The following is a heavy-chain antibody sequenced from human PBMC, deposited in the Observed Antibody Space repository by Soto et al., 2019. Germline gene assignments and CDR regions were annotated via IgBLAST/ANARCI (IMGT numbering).Heavy chain of an antibody. V-gene: IGHV3-21*01. J-gene: IGHJ3*02. D-gene: IGHD3-10*01. CDR2: ISSSSSYI. Sequence: EVQLVESGGGLVKPGGSLGLSCAASGFTFSSYSMNWVRQAPGKGLEWVSSISSSSSYIYYADSVKGRFTISRDNAKNSLYLQMNSLRAEDTAVYYCARGGGRKGHAFDIWGQGTMVTVSS. CDR1: GFTFSSYS. CDR3: ARGGGRKGHAFDI.